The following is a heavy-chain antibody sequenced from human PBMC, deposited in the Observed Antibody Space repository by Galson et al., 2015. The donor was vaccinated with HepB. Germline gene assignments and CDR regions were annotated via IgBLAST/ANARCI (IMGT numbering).Heavy chain of an antibody. CDR2: INTNTGNP. D-gene: IGHD3-9*01. J-gene: IGHJ5*01. CDR3: ARDQGERDFDWLLACNWFDS. V-gene: IGHV7-4-1*02. CDR1: GYTFTNYG. Sequence: SVKVSCKASGYTFTNYGVNWVRQAPGQGLEWVGRINTNTGNPTYAQDFTGRFVFSLDTSVSTAYLQISSLTAEDTGVYYCARDQGERDFDWLLACNWFDSWGQGTLVTVSS.